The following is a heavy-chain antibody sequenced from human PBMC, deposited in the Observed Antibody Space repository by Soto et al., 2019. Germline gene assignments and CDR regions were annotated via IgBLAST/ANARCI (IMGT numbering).Heavy chain of an antibody. D-gene: IGHD2-2*01. CDR2: ISGSGGST. CDR1: GFTFSSYA. Sequence: GGSLRLSCAASGFTFSSYAMSWVRQAPGKGLEWVSAISGSGGSTYYADSVKGRFTISRDNSKNTLYLQMNSLRAEDTAVYYCATSPGYCSSTSCYAHFDYWGQGTLVTVSS. V-gene: IGHV3-23*01. J-gene: IGHJ4*02. CDR3: ATSPGYCSSTSCYAHFDY.